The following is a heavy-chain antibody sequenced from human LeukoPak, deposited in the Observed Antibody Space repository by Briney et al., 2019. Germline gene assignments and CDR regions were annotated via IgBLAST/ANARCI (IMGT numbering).Heavy chain of an antibody. CDR3: ARAVEATQGGHYYYYYMDV. Sequence: SETLSLTCTVSGFSVTNTYYWAWIRQPPGKGLEWIGSIYNSGSTYYNPSLKSRVTISLDTSKNQFSLKLTSVTAADTAVYYCARAVEATQGGHYYYYYMDVWGKGATVTVSS. J-gene: IGHJ6*03. V-gene: IGHV4-38-2*02. CDR2: IYNSGST. D-gene: IGHD1-26*01. CDR1: GFSVTNTYY.